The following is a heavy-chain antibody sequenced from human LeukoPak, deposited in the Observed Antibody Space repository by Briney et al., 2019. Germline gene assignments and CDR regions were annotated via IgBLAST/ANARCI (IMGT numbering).Heavy chain of an antibody. CDR1: GFTFSTTFANYA. CDR2: ISGSGGTT. Sequence: RGSLRLSCTASGFTFSTTFANYALTWVRQAPGKGLEWVSVISGSGGTTYYADSVKGRFTISRDNSKNTLYLQMNSLRAEDTAVYYCARQGLHWPIAAAGGGRAFDYWGQGTLVTVSS. D-gene: IGHD6-13*01. J-gene: IGHJ4*02. V-gene: IGHV3-23*01. CDR3: ARQGLHWPIAAAGGGRAFDY.